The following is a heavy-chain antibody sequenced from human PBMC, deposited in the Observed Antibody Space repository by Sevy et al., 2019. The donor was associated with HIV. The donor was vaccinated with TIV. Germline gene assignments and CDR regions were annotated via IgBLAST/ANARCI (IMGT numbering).Heavy chain of an antibody. D-gene: IGHD6-13*01. CDR1: GGSISSYF. J-gene: IGHJ5*02. CDR2: IYTSGST. V-gene: IGHV4-4*07. CDR3: ARGETAAGSSWFDP. Sequence: SETLSLTCTVSGGSISSYFWSWIRQPAGKGLEWIGRIYTSGSTNYNPSLKSRVTMSVDTSKNQFSLKLSSVTAADTAVYYCARGETAAGSSWFDPWGQGTLVIVSS.